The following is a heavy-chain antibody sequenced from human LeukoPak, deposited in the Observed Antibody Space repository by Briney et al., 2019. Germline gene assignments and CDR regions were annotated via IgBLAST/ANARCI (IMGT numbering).Heavy chain of an antibody. CDR1: GGSIRNYF. CDR2: IYTSGST. J-gene: IGHJ4*02. CDR3: ARSHPSTYYGDYFDY. Sequence: SETLSPICTVSGGSIRNYFWSWIRQPAGKGLEWIGHIYTSGSTNYNPSLKSRVTMSVNTSKNQFSLKMSSVTAADTAVYYCARSHPSTYYGDYFDYWGQGTLVTVSS. D-gene: IGHD4-17*01. V-gene: IGHV4-4*07.